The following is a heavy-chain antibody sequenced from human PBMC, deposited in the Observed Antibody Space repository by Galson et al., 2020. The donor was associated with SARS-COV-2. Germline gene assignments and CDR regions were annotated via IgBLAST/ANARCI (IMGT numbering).Heavy chain of an antibody. V-gene: IGHV3-23*01. J-gene: IGHJ1*01. Sequence: GGSLRLSCAASGFTFSNYVMNWVRQAPGKGLEWVSTITGSGTSTYYADSVKGRFTISRDTSKNTLYLQMNGLRAEDTAIYYCAKSQARYHNDNGAYPVYFQHWGQGTLVTFSS. D-gene: IGHD3-22*01. CDR1: GFTFSNYV. CDR2: ITGSGTST. CDR3: AKSQARYHNDNGAYPVYFQH.